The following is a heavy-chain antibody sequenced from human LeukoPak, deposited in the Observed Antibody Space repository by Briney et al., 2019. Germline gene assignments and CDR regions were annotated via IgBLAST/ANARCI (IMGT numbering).Heavy chain of an antibody. CDR3: ARGYSSSYRIDY. V-gene: IGHV3-74*01. Sequence: GGSLRLSCAASGFTFSSYWMHWVRQAPGKGLVWVSRINTDGSSTTYADSVRGRFTISRDNAKNTLYLQLNSLRAEDTAVFYCARGYSSSYRIDYWGQGTLVTVSS. J-gene: IGHJ4*02. D-gene: IGHD6-6*01. CDR1: GFTFSSYW. CDR2: INTDGSST.